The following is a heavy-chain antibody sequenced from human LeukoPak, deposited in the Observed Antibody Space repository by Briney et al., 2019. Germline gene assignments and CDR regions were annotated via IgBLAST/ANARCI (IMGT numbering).Heavy chain of an antibody. V-gene: IGHV3-74*01. CDR2: IDTDGRST. D-gene: IGHD2-21*01. Sequence: GGSLRLSCAASGFTFSSYWMHWVRQAPGKGLVWVSRIDTDGRSTSYPGSVKGRFTVSRDNAKNTLYLQMNSLRAEDTAVYYCVRDVWGDRDSYFDYWGQGALVTVSS. CDR1: GFTFSSYW. J-gene: IGHJ4*02. CDR3: VRDVWGDRDSYFDY.